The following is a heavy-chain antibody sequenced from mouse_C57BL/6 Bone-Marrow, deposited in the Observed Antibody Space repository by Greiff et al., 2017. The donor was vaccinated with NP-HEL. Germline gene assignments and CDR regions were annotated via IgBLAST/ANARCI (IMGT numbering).Heavy chain of an antibody. CDR3: ARVRGYAMDY. V-gene: IGHV1-19*01. Sequence: EVQLQQSGPVLVKPGASVKMSCKASGYTFTDYYMNWVKQSHGKSLEWIGVINPYNGGTSYNQKLKGKATLTVDKSSSTAYMELNSLTSEDSAVYYCARVRGYAMDYWGQGTSVTVSS. J-gene: IGHJ4*01. D-gene: IGHD3-1*01. CDR1: GYTFTDYY. CDR2: INPYNGGT.